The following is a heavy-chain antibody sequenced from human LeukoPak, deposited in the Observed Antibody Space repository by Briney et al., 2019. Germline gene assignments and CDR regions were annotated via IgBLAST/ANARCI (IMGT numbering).Heavy chain of an antibody. Sequence: GGSLRLSCAASGFTFSDYYMRWIRQAPGEGLEWVSYISSSGSTIYYADSVKGRFTISRDNAKNSLYLQMNSLRAEDTAVYYCARQLYDFWSGYYHQGNWFDPWGQGTLVTVSS. V-gene: IGHV3-11*01. CDR1: GFTFSDYY. CDR3: ARQLYDFWSGYYHQGNWFDP. D-gene: IGHD3-3*01. J-gene: IGHJ5*02. CDR2: ISSSGSTI.